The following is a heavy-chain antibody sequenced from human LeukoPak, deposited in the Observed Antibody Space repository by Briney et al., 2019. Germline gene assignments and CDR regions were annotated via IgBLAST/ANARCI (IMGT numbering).Heavy chain of an antibody. J-gene: IGHJ4*02. V-gene: IGHV4-4*02. Sequence: PSETLSLTCAVSGGSISGSNWWSWVRQPPGKGLEWIGEIYHSGSTNYNPSLKSRVTISVDKSKNQFSLKLSSVTAADTAVYYCARVKRNPWVRTFDFDYWGQGTLVTVSS. CDR2: IYHSGST. D-gene: IGHD1-14*01. CDR1: GGSISGSNW. CDR3: ARVKRNPWVRTFDFDY.